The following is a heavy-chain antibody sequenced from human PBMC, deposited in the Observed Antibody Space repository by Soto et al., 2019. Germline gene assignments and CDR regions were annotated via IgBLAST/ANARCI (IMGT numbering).Heavy chain of an antibody. CDR3: RDYGY. Sequence: EVQVVESGGGLIQPGGSLRLSCEVSGFTVTANNMSWVRQAPGKGLEWVSVIYSGGRTYYIEAVESRFSISREISNNKLYIQMNSLRAEDTAVYYCRDYGYWGQGTLVTVSS. D-gene: IGHD4-17*01. CDR2: IYSGGRT. CDR1: GFTVTANN. V-gene: IGHV3-53*01. J-gene: IGHJ4*02.